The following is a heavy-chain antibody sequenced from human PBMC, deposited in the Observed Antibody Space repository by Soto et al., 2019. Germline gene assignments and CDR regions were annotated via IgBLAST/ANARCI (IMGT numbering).Heavy chain of an antibody. CDR3: ARHFHRQRDPYYGSGNYYYYYGMDV. D-gene: IGHD3-10*01. Sequence: GESLKISCKGSGYSFTSYWIGWVRQMPGKGLEWMGIIYPGDSDTRYSPSFQGQVTISADKSISTAYLQWSSLKASDTAMYYCARHFHRQRDPYYGSGNYYYYYGMDVWGQGTTVTVSS. CDR2: IYPGDSDT. J-gene: IGHJ6*02. V-gene: IGHV5-51*01. CDR1: GYSFTSYW.